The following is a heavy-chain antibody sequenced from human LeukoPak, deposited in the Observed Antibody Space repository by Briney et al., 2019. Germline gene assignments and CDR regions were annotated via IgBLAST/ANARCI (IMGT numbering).Heavy chain of an antibody. CDR1: GGSISSNCDY. CDR2: IYYSGST. D-gene: IGHD3-16*01. Sequence: SETLSLTCTVSGGSISSNCDYWGWIRQPPGKGLEWIGNIYYSGSTYYNPSLKSRVTISVDTSKNQFSLKLSSVTAADTAVYYCARPSGLRPYFDYWGQGTLVTVSS. V-gene: IGHV4-39*01. CDR3: ARPSGLRPYFDY. J-gene: IGHJ4*02.